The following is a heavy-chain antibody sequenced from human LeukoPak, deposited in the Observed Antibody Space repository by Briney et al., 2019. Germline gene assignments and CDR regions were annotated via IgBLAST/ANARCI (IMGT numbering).Heavy chain of an antibody. Sequence: GGSLRLSCAVSGFSLSSHWMSWVRQAPGKGLEWVANTNDDGSEKNYVDSVKGRFTISRDNAKKSLFLQMNSLRADDTAVYFCLREEGAWGQGTLVTVSS. J-gene: IGHJ5*02. CDR1: GFSLSSHW. D-gene: IGHD3-16*01. CDR2: TNDDGSEK. CDR3: LREEGA. V-gene: IGHV3-7*01.